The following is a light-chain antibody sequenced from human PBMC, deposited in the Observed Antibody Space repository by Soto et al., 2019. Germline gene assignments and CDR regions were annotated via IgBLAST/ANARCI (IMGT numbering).Light chain of an antibody. CDR2: WAS. Sequence: DIVMTQSPDSLAVSLGERATINCKSSQSVLYSSDTKNYFAWFQQNPGQPPQLLIYWASTRESGVPDRFSGSGSQTYFTLTISSLHDEDAAFYYCQQYYNTPRSFGQGTKLEIK. J-gene: IGKJ2*01. CDR3: QQYYNTPRS. V-gene: IGKV4-1*01. CDR1: QSVLYSSDTKNY.